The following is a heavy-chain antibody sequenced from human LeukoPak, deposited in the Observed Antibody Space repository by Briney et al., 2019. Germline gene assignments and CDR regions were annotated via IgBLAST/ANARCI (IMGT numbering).Heavy chain of an antibody. CDR3: ARANGMDV. Sequence: GGSLRLSCAASGFSFSSYDMNWVRQAPGKGQEWISYISTGSITTYYADSVKGRFTISRDNAKNSLCLQMNSLRDEDTAVYYCARANGMDVWGQGTTVTVSS. CDR2: ISTGSITT. J-gene: IGHJ6*02. CDR1: GFSFSSYD. V-gene: IGHV3-48*02.